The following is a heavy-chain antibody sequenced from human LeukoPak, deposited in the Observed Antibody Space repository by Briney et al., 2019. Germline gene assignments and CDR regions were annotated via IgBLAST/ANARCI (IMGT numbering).Heavy chain of an antibody. CDR3: ATDLRYSYGTFDY. CDR1: GYTLTELS. Sequence: ASVKVSCKVSGYTLTELSMHWVRRAPGKGLEWMGGFDPEDGETIYAQKFQGRATMTEDTSTDTAYMELSSLRSEDTAVYYCATDLRYSYGTFDYWGQGTLVTVSS. D-gene: IGHD5-18*01. CDR2: FDPEDGET. V-gene: IGHV1-24*01. J-gene: IGHJ4*02.